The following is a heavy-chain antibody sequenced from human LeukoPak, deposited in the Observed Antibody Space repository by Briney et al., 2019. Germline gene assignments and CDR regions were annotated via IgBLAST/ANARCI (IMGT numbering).Heavy chain of an antibody. D-gene: IGHD2-2*02. Sequence: SETLSCTCSGYGFTVSTYYWSWLRQPPGKGLEWFGYIYSSGSTYYNPSLKSRVTISVDSSMHQFSLQLTFVTAAATAVYYCARRLGLPAINYYGMDVWGQGNTVTVSS. CDR1: GFTVSTYY. V-gene: IGHV4-59*08. CDR2: IYSSGST. J-gene: IGHJ6*02. CDR3: ARRLGLPAINYYGMDV.